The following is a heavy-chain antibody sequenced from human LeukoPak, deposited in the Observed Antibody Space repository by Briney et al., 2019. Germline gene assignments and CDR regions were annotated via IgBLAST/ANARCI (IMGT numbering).Heavy chain of an antibody. CDR3: AKVTVAGMIDY. D-gene: IGHD6-19*01. V-gene: IGHV3-9*01. CDR2: ISWNSGSI. CDR1: GFTFDDYA. Sequence: PGGSLRLSCAASGFTFDDYAMHWVRQAPGKGLEWASGISWNSGSIGYADSVKGRFTISRDNAKNSLYLQMNSLRAEDTALYYCAKVTVAGMIDYWGQGILVTVSS. J-gene: IGHJ4*02.